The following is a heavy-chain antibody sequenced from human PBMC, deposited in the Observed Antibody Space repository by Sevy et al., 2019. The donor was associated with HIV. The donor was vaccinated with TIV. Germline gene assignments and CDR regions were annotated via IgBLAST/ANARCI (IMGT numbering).Heavy chain of an antibody. D-gene: IGHD3-10*01. J-gene: IGHJ4*02. CDR2: ISDDGSNT. CDR1: GFTFSSYG. CDR3: AKESTWPRGFDD. Sequence: GGSLRLSCAASGFTFSSYGMHWVRQAPGKGLEWVAVISDDGSNTYYADSVKGRFTISRDNSKNNLYLQMNSLRAEDTVVYYCAKESTWPRGFDDWGQGTLVTVSS. V-gene: IGHV3-30*18.